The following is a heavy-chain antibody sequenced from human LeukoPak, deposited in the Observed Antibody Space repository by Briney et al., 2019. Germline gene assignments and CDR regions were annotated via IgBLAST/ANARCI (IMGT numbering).Heavy chain of an antibody. Sequence: ASVKVSCKASGYTFTGYYMHWVRQAPGQGLEWMGWINPNSGGTNYAQKFQGWVTMTRDTSISTAYMELSRLRSDDTAVYYCARAERYYYGSGSYHLDYWGQGTLVTVSS. V-gene: IGHV1-2*04. CDR3: ARAERYYYGSGSYHLDY. D-gene: IGHD3-10*01. J-gene: IGHJ4*02. CDR1: GYTFTGYY. CDR2: INPNSGGT.